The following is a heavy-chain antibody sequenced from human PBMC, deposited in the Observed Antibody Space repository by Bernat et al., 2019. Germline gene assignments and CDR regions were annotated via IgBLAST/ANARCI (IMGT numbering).Heavy chain of an antibody. CDR1: GGSISSSSYY. CDR2: IYYSGST. CDR3: ARLSEYSSGWFYFDY. D-gene: IGHD6-19*01. V-gene: IGHV4-39*01. J-gene: IGHJ4*02. Sequence: QLQLQESGPGLVKPSETLSLTCTVSGGSISSSSYYWGCIRQPPGKGLEWIGSIYYSGSTYYNPSLKSRVTISVDTSKNQFSLTLSSVTAADTAVYYCARLSEYSSGWFYFDYWGQGTLVTVSS.